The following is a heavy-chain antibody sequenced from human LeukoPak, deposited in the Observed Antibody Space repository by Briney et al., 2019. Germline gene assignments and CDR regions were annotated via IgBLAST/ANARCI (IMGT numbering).Heavy chain of an antibody. Sequence: SETLSLTCTVSGDSISTSNSYWGWIRQPPGKGLEWIGSIYYSGSTYYNPSLQSRVTISLDTSKNQFSLKLSSVTAADTAVYYCARQRGWGFGSYLDYWGQGTLVTVSS. D-gene: IGHD7-27*01. CDR2: IYYSGST. CDR3: ARQRGWGFGSYLDY. J-gene: IGHJ4*02. CDR1: GDSISTSNSY. V-gene: IGHV4-39*01.